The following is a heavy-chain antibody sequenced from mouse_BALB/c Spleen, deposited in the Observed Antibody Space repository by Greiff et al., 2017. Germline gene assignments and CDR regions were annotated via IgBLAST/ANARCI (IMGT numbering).Heavy chain of an antibody. CDR3: ASQVAGAMDY. V-gene: IGHV3-2*02. Sequence: EVKLQESGPGLVKPSQSLSLTCTVTGYSITSDYAWNWIRQFPGNKLEWMGYISYSGSTSYNPSLKSRISITRDTSKNQFFLQLNSVTTEDTATYYCASQVAGAMDYWGQGTSVTVSS. CDR1: GYSITSDYA. CDR2: ISYSGST. J-gene: IGHJ4*01. D-gene: IGHD1-1*02.